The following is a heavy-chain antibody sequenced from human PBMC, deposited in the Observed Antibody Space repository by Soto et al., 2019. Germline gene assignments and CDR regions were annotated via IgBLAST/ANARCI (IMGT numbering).Heavy chain of an antibody. V-gene: IGHV4-59*01. J-gene: IGHJ6*02. D-gene: IGHD3-10*01. CDR3: ARDRQRGKAGMDV. Sequence: PSETLSLTCTVSGGSISSYYWSWIRQPPGKGLEWIGYIYYSGSTNYNPSLKSRVTISVDTSKNQFSLKLSSVTAADTAVYYCARDRQRGKAGMDVWGQGTMVTVSS. CDR2: IYYSGST. CDR1: GGSISSYY.